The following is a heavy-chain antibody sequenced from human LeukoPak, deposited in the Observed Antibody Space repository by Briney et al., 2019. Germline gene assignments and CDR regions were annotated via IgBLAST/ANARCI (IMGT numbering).Heavy chain of an antibody. CDR3: ARGHYDFWSGYFYYYYYMDV. CDR1: GGSISSHY. J-gene: IGHJ6*03. Sequence: SETLSLTCTVSGGSISSHYWSWIRQPPGKGLEWIGYIYYSGSTNYNPSLKSRVTISVDTSKNQFSLKLSSVAAADTAVYYCARGHYDFWSGYFYYYYYMDVWGKGTTVTVSS. CDR2: IYYSGST. D-gene: IGHD3-3*01. V-gene: IGHV4-59*11.